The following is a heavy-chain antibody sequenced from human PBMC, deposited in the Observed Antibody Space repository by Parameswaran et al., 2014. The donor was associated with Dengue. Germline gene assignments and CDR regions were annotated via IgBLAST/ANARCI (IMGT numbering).Heavy chain of an antibody. CDR3: ARSFRYCTTTSCSDYYYYMDV. Sequence: VRQAPGKGLEYVSAISSNGGYTNYADSVKGRFTISSDNAKNSLYLQMNSLRAEDTAVYYCARSFRYCTTTSCSDYYYYMDVWGKGTTVTVSS. J-gene: IGHJ6*03. CDR2: ISSNGGYT. V-gene: IGHV3-64*04. D-gene: IGHD2-2*01.